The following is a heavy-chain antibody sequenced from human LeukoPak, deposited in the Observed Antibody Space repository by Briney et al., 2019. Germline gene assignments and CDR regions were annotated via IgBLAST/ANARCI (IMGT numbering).Heavy chain of an antibody. CDR3: AKDLRALVAHYYYGMDV. V-gene: IGHV3-15*01. D-gene: IGHD5-12*01. CDR1: GFTFSNAW. J-gene: IGHJ6*02. CDR2: IKSKTDGGTT. Sequence: GGSLRLSCAASGFTFSNAWMSWVRQAPGKGLEWVGRIKSKTDGGTTDYAAPVKGRFTISRDDSKNTLYLQMNSLRTGDTAVYYCAKDLRALVAHYYYGMDVWGQGTTVTVSS.